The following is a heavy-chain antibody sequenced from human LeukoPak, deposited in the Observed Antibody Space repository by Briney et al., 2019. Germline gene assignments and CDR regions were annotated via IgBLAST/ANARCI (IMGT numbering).Heavy chain of an antibody. Sequence: PGGSLRLSCAASGFTFYSSGMGWVRQAPGKGLEWVSAISGSGGTTYYADSVKGRFTISRDDSKNTLYLQMNSLRAEDTAVYYCAIEQWELKYWGQGTLVTVSS. CDR3: AIEQWELKY. J-gene: IGHJ4*02. CDR1: GFTFYSSG. D-gene: IGHD1-26*01. V-gene: IGHV3-23*01. CDR2: ISGSGGTT.